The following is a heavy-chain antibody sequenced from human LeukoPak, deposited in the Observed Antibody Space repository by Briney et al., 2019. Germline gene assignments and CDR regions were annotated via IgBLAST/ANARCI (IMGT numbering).Heavy chain of an antibody. V-gene: IGHV3-30*18. Sequence: PGGSLRLSCAASGFTFSSYGMHWVRQAPGKGLEWVAVISYDGSNKYYADSVKGRFTISRDNSKNTLYLQMNSLRAEDTAVYYCAKDRRGGSCPWFDPWGQGTLVTVSS. CDR2: ISYDGSNK. CDR1: GFTFSSYG. D-gene: IGHD2-15*01. J-gene: IGHJ5*02. CDR3: AKDRRGGSCPWFDP.